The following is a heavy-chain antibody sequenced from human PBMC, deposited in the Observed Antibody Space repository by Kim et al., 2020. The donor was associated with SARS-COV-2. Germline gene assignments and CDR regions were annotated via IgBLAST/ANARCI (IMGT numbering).Heavy chain of an antibody. Sequence: GDTTHYAAQVKGRFTISREHSKRTLYLKMSGLRAGNTAIYYCANPRQPDYWGQGTLVTVSS. V-gene: IGHV3-23*01. J-gene: IGHJ4*02. CDR3: ANPRQPDY. CDR2: GDTT. D-gene: IGHD5-18*01.